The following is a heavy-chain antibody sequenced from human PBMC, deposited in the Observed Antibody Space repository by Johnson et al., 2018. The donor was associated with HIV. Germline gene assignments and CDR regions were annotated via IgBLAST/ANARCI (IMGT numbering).Heavy chain of an antibody. V-gene: IGHV3-30*02. CDR2: IRYDGSNK. CDR1: GFTFTTYW. D-gene: IGHD6-25*01. Sequence: VQLVESGGGLVQPGGSLRLSCTASGFTFTTYWMAWVRQAPGKGLEWVAFIRYDGSNKYYADSVKGRFTISRDNAKNTLYLQMNSLRAEDTAVYYCALAGLRIAALDAFDIWGQGTMVTVSS. CDR3: ALAGLRIAALDAFDI. J-gene: IGHJ3*02.